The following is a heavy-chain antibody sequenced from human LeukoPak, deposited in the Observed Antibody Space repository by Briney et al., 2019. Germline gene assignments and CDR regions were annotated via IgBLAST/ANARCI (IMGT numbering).Heavy chain of an antibody. CDR1: GGSISSYY. V-gene: IGHV4-59*01. Sequence: PPETLSLTCTVSGGSISSYYWSWIRQPPGKGLEWIGYIYYSGSTNYNPSLKSRVTISVDTSKNQFSLKLSSVTAADTAVYYCASPSRGDAFDIWGQGTMVTVSS. J-gene: IGHJ3*02. CDR2: IYYSGST. CDR3: ASPSRGDAFDI.